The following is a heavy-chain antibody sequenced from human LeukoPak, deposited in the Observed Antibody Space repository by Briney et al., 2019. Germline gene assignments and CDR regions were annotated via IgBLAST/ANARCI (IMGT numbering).Heavy chain of an antibody. Sequence: GGSLRLSCAASGFTFSSFPMSWVRQAPGKGLQWVSGITGRGGNTYYADSVEGRFTISRDNSKNTPSLQMDSLRVEDTAIYYCARDRAAFDSWGQGTLVTVSS. D-gene: IGHD6-25*01. J-gene: IGHJ4*02. CDR2: ITGRGGNT. CDR3: ARDRAAFDS. CDR1: GFTFSSFP. V-gene: IGHV3-23*01.